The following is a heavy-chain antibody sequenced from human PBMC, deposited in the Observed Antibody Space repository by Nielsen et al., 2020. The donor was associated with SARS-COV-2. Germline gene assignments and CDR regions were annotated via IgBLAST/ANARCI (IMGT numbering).Heavy chain of an antibody. CDR2: INSYNGDT. Sequence: ASVKVSCKASGYMFISYGISWVRQAPGQGLEWMGWINSYNGDTNYAQKFQGRVTMTRSTSTSTAYMELHSLGSEDTAVYYCASCKGDGKYFDCEGFDYWGQGTLVTVSS. CDR3: ASCKGDGKYFDCEGFDY. J-gene: IGHJ4*02. V-gene: IGHV1-18*01. D-gene: IGHD3-9*01. CDR1: GYMFISYG.